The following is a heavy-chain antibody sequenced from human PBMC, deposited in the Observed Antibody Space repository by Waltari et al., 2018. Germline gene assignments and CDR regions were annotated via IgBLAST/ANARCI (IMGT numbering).Heavy chain of an antibody. CDR3: ARVATKTYSSPVPGRPYYYGMDV. CDR2: ISSDGSST. V-gene: IGHV3-74*01. D-gene: IGHD3-22*01. CDR1: GFTFSRYW. J-gene: IGHJ6*02. Sequence: EEQLVESGGGLAQPGESLRLSCAASGFTFSRYWMAWVRQAPGQGLVWVSRISSDGSSTTYADSVKGRFTISRDNAKNTLYVQMNRLRAEDTAVYYCARVATKTYSSPVPGRPYYYGMDVWGQGTTVTVSS.